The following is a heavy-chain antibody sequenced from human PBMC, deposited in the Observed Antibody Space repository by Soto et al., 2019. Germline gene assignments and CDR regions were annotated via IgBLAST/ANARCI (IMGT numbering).Heavy chain of an antibody. V-gene: IGHV3-30-3*01. CDR1: GFTFSAYA. Sequence: QVQLVESGGGVVQPGRSLRLSCAASGFTFSAYAMHWVRQAPGKGLEWVALISYDGSNKYYADSVKGRFTISRDNSKNTLYLQMNSLSAEDTAVYYCARGAYYYDSSGYSGAFDIWGQGTMVTVSS. CDR3: ARGAYYYDSSGYSGAFDI. D-gene: IGHD3-22*01. J-gene: IGHJ3*02. CDR2: ISYDGSNK.